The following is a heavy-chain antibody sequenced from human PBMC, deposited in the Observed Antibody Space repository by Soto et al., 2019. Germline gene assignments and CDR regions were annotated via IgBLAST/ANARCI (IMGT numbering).Heavy chain of an antibody. CDR1: GDSISNSRFY. D-gene: IGHD3-22*01. CDR2: IYHTGNA. V-gene: IGHV4-39*01. J-gene: IGHJ5*02. CDR3: ARDFFDSSDYTTNWFEP. Sequence: SETLSLTCSVSGDSISNSRFYWAWIRQPPGEGLEWIGSIYHTGNAYYNPSLKSRITISVDTSKNQFSLKLTSVTAADAALYYCARDFFDSSDYTTNWFEPWGQGTLVTVSS.